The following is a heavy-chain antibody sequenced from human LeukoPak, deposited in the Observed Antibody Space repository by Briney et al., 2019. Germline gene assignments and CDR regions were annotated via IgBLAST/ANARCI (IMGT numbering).Heavy chain of an antibody. V-gene: IGHV4-59*12. CDR2: IYYSGST. J-gene: IGHJ6*03. Sequence: SETLSLTCTVSGGSISSYYWSWIRQPPGKGLEWIGYIYYSGSTNYNPSLKSRVTISVDTSKNQFSLKLSSVTAADTAVYYCAKDSFSGLGAPYYYYYMDVWGKGTTVTISS. CDR3: AKDSFSGLGAPYYYYYMDV. D-gene: IGHD3-16*01. CDR1: GGSISSYY.